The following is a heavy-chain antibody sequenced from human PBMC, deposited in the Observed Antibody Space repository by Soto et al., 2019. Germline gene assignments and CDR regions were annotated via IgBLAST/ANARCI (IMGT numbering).Heavy chain of an antibody. CDR2: IFYTGLT. V-gene: IGHV4-39*01. CDR3: ARQIGLGKWAFDL. Sequence: ASETLSLTCSVSGGSISTSRYWWGWVRQPPGKGLEWIGSIFYTGLTHYNPSLSSRVTMSVDTSKRQFSLTLSSVTAADTAVFYCARQIGLGKWAFDLWGQGTMVTVSS. D-gene: IGHD3-16*01. CDR1: GGSISTSRYW. J-gene: IGHJ3*01.